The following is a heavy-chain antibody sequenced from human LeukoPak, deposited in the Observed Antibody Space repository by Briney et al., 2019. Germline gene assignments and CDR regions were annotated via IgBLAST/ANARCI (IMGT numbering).Heavy chain of an antibody. Sequence: GGSLRLSCAASGFTFSSYAMHWVRQAPGKGLEWVAVISYDGSNKYYADSVKGRFTISRDNSKNTLYLQMGSLRAEDMAVYYCARSGDYYDSTRYFDYWGQGTLATVSS. CDR1: GFTFSSYA. V-gene: IGHV3-30*14. D-gene: IGHD3-22*01. J-gene: IGHJ4*02. CDR3: ARSGDYYDSTRYFDY. CDR2: ISYDGSNK.